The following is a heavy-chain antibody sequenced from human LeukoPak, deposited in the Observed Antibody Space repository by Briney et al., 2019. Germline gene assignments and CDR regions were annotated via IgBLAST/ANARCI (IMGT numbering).Heavy chain of an antibody. CDR2: ISYDGSNK. Sequence: QPGGSLRLSCAASGFTFSSYGMHWVRQAPGKGLEWVAVISYDGSNKYYADSVKGRFTISRDNSKDTLYLQMNSLRAEDTAVYHCAKDKYSGSYSGYYYMDVWGKGTTVTVSS. CDR1: GFTFSSYG. CDR3: AKDKYSGSYSGYYYMDV. J-gene: IGHJ6*03. V-gene: IGHV3-30*18. D-gene: IGHD1-26*01.